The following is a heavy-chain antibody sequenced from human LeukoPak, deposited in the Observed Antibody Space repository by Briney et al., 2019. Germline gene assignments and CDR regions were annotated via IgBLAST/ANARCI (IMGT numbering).Heavy chain of an antibody. CDR1: GFTFSSYA. D-gene: IGHD3-22*01. J-gene: IGHJ4*02. CDR2: ISGSGGST. V-gene: IGHV3-23*01. Sequence: GGSLRLSRAASGFTFSSYAMSWVRQAPGKGLEWVSAISGSGGSTYYADSVKGRFTISRDNSKNTLYLQMNSLRAEDTAVYYCARGYDSSGYYPIDYWGQGTLVTVS. CDR3: ARGYDSSGYYPIDY.